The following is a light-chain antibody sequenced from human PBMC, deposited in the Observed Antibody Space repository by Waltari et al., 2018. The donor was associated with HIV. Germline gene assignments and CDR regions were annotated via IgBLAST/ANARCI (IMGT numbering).Light chain of an antibody. CDR1: QSVLYSSNNKNY. V-gene: IGKV4-1*01. J-gene: IGKJ1*01. CDR2: WAS. Sequence: DIVMTQSPDSLAVSLGERATINCKSSQSVLYSSNNKNYLAWYQQKPGQSPKLLIYWASTRESGVPDRFSGSGSGTDITLTISSLQAEDVAVYYCQQYYSTLWTFGQGTKVEIK. CDR3: QQYYSTLWT.